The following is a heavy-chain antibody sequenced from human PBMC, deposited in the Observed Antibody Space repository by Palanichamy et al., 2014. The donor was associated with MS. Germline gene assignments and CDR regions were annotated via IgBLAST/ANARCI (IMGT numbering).Heavy chain of an antibody. V-gene: IGHV4-38-2*02. CDR1: DYSISTGFT. Sequence: QVQLQESGPGLVKPSETLSLTCTVSDYSISTGFTWAWIRQPPGKGLEWIGSLYYSDCPHYNPSLKSRVTISVDTSKNQFSLKLSSVTAADTAVYFCAREGMSGPGLDHWGPGTLVTVSS. D-gene: IGHD3-10*01. J-gene: IGHJ5*02. CDR2: LYYSDCP. CDR3: AREGMSGPGLDH.